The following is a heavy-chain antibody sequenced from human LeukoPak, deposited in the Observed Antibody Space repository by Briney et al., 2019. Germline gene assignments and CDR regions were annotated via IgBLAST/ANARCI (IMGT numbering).Heavy chain of an antibody. V-gene: IGHV1-46*01. CDR1: GYTFSSYY. Sequence: GASVKVSCKASGYTFSSYYIHWVRQAPGQGLEWMGKINPSGGITTYAQKFEGRVTMTRDTSTSTVDMKLSRLRSEDTALYYCARGGYSGSYYSAFDIWGQGTMVTVSS. CDR3: ARGGYSGSYYSAFDI. CDR2: INPSGGIT. D-gene: IGHD1-26*01. J-gene: IGHJ3*02.